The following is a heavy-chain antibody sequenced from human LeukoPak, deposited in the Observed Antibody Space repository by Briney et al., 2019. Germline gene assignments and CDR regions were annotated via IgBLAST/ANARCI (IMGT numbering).Heavy chain of an antibody. CDR2: INHSGST. D-gene: IGHD6-19*01. Sequence: SGTLSLTCAVSGGSISRSTWWSWVRQPPGKGLEWIGEINHSGSTNYNPSLKSRVTISVDTSKNQFSLKLSSVTAADTAVYYCARGGGIAVAGTGVWFDPWGQGTLVTVSS. J-gene: IGHJ5*02. CDR1: GGSISRSTW. V-gene: IGHV4-4*02. CDR3: ARGGGIAVAGTGVWFDP.